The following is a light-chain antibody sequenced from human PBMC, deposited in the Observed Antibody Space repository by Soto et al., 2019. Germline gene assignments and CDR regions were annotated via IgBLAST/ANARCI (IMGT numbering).Light chain of an antibody. V-gene: IGKV3-20*01. Sequence: LVLTKSPGTLSLSPVERATLSCWASQTINNNYLAWYHQKPGQAPRLIMYAATSMATGIPDRFSGSGSGTDFTLTISRLEPEDSGLYYCQQYGSSPRALGQGTKVEI. J-gene: IGKJ1*01. CDR3: QQYGSSPRA. CDR2: AAT. CDR1: QTINNNY.